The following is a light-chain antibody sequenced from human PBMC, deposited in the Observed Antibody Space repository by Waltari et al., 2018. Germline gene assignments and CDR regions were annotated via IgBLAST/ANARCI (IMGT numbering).Light chain of an antibody. CDR3: QQDYSLPLT. CDR2: VAS. J-gene: IGKJ4*01. V-gene: IGKV1-27*01. Sequence: GDRVTVTCRASQGIDKELSWYQPRLGEAPRLLIYVASTLQTGISSRFSGSGSGTDFTLTISNLQPEDVAIYFCQQDYSLPLTFGGGTKVEI. CDR1: QGIDKE.